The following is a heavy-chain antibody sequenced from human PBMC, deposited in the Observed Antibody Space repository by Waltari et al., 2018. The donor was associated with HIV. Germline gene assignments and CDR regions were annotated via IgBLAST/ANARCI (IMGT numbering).Heavy chain of an antibody. CDR3: ARAVEMATNRPYFDY. CDR2: ISSSSSTI. CDR1: GFTFSSYS. V-gene: IGHV3-48*04. Sequence: EVQLVESGGGLVQPGGSLRLSCAASGFTFSSYSMNWVRQAPGKGLEWVSYISSSSSTIYYADSVKGRFTISRDNAKNSLYLQMNSLRAEDTAVYYCARAVEMATNRPYFDYWGQGTLVTVSS. D-gene: IGHD5-12*01. J-gene: IGHJ4*02.